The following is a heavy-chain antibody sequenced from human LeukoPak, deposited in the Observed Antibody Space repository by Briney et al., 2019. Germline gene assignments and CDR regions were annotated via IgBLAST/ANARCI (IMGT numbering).Heavy chain of an antibody. J-gene: IGHJ4*02. D-gene: IGHD6-6*01. Sequence: ASVKVSCKASGYTFTDYDINWVRQATGQGLEWMGWMNPNSDNTGYAQKFQGRVTITRNTSISTAYMELSSLRSEDTAVYYCARGYRYSSSPFGWGQGTLVTVSS. V-gene: IGHV1-8*03. CDR1: GYTFTDYD. CDR3: ARGYRYSSSPFG. CDR2: MNPNSDNT.